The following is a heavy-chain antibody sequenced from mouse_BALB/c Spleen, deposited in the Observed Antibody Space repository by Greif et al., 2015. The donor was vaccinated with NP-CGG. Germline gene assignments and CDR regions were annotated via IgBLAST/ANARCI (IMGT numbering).Heavy chain of an antibody. V-gene: IGHV2-6-7*01. CDR1: GFSLTGYG. J-gene: IGHJ1*01. CDR3: ARGDYYYGRWYFDV. Sequence: VQLVESGPGLVAPSQSLSITCTVSGFSLTGYGVNWVRQPPGKGLEWLGMIWGDGSTDYNSALKSRLSISKDNSKSQVFLKMNSLQTDDTARYYCARGDYYYGRWYFDVWGAGTTVTVSS. D-gene: IGHD1-1*01. CDR2: IWGDGST.